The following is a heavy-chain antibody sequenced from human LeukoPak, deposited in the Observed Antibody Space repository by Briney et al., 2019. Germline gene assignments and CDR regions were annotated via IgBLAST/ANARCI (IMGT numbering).Heavy chain of an antibody. CDR2: ISISGDIT. D-gene: IGHD4/OR15-4a*01. Sequence: GGSLRLSCAVSVFPCSSHAMTWVRQAPGKGLEWVSGISISGDITYYADSVQGRFIIFRDNSKNTVYLQMNSLRVEDTAVYYCANEEVPNDYWGQGTLVTVSS. J-gene: IGHJ4*02. CDR3: ANEEVPNDY. V-gene: IGHV3-23*01. CDR1: VFPCSSHA.